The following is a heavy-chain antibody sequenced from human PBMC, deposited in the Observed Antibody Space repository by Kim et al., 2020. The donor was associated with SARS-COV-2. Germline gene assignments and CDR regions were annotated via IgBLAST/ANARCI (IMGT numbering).Heavy chain of an antibody. V-gene: IGHV4-31*03. J-gene: IGHJ6*02. D-gene: IGHD4-4*01. CDR1: GGSISSGGYY. CDR2: IYYSGST. Sequence: SETLSLTCTVSGGSISSGGYYWSWIRQHPGKGLEWIGYIYYSGSTYYNPSLKSRVTISVDTSKNQFSLKLSSVTAADTAVYYCARLANDYSNHHYYYYYGMDVWGQGTTVTVSS. CDR3: ARLANDYSNHHYYYYYGMDV.